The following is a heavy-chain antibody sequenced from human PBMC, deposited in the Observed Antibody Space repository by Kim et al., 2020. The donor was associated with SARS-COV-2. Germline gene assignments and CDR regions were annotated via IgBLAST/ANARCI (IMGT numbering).Heavy chain of an antibody. CDR1: GFTFGDYA. CDR3: ARAFWGSPRYFDY. D-gene: IGHD3-16*01. V-gene: IGHV3-9*01. Sequence: GGSLRLSCAASGFTFGDYAMHWVRQAPGKGLEWVSGICSNGGSLAYADSLKGRFTISRDNAKNSLYLQMNRLRAEDTALYYCARAFWGSPRYFDYWGQGTLVTVSS. J-gene: IGHJ4*02. CDR2: ICSNGGSL.